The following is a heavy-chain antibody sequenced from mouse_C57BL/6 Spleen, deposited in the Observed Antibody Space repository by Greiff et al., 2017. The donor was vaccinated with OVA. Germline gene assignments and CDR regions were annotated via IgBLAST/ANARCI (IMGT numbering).Heavy chain of an antibody. J-gene: IGHJ3*01. CDR1: GFNIKDDY. CDR3: TPSITTVVPY. D-gene: IGHD1-1*01. V-gene: IGHV14-4*01. Sequence: VQLQQSGAELVRPGASVKLSCTASGFNIKDDYMHWVKQRPEQGLEWIGWIDPENGDTEYASKFQGKATITADTSSNTAYLQLSSLTSEDTAVYYCTPSITTVVPYWGQGTLVTVSA. CDR2: IDPENGDT.